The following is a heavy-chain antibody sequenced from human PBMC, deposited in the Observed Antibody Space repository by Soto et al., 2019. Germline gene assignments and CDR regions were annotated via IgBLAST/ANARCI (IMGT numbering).Heavy chain of an antibody. J-gene: IGHJ4*02. CDR1: GYSISSGYY. CDR2: IYHSGST. D-gene: IGHD1-7*01. CDR3: ARVRGNWDYNYFDY. V-gene: IGHV4-38-2*01. Sequence: PSETLSLTCAVSGYSISSGYYWGWIRQPPGKGLEWIGSIYHSGSTYYNPSLESRITISVDTSKNQFSLKLSSVTAADTAVYYCARVRGNWDYNYFDYWGQGTLVTV.